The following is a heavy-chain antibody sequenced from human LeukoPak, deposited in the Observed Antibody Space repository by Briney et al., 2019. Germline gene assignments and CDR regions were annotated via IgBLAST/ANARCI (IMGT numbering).Heavy chain of an antibody. Sequence: PSETLSLTRTVSGGSISSGSYYWSWIRQPVGKGLEWIGRIYTSGSTNYNPSLKSRVTISVDTSKNQFSLKLSSVTAADTAVYYCARGLRYFDWGQGTLVTVSS. CDR2: IYTSGST. V-gene: IGHV4-61*02. D-gene: IGHD3-9*01. CDR1: GGSISSGSYY. J-gene: IGHJ4*02. CDR3: ARGLRYFD.